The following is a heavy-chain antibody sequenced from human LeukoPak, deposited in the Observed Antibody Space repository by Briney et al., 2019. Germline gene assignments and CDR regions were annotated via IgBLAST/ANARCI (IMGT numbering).Heavy chain of an antibody. D-gene: IGHD5-24*01. CDR1: GGSFSGYY. CDR2: INHSGST. CDR3: ARRGSSRDGYNKPLRY. Sequence: SETLSLTCAVYGGSFSGYYWSRIRQPPGKGLEWIGEINHSGSTNYNPSLKSRVTISVDTSKNQFSLKLSSVTAADTAVYYCARRGSSRDGYNKPLRYWGQGTLVTVSS. V-gene: IGHV4-34*01. J-gene: IGHJ4*02.